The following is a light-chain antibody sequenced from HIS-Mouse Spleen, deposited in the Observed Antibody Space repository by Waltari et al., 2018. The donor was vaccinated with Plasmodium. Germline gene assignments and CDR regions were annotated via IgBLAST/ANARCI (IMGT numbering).Light chain of an antibody. CDR3: QQYNNWSFT. Sequence: EIVMTQSPATLSVSPGERATLSCRASQRVSSNLAWYHQKPGQAPRLLIYGASTRATGFPARFRGSGSGTEFTLTISSLQSEDGAVYYCQQYNNWSFTFGPGTKVDIK. CDR2: GAS. V-gene: IGKV3-15*01. CDR1: QRVSSN. J-gene: IGKJ3*01.